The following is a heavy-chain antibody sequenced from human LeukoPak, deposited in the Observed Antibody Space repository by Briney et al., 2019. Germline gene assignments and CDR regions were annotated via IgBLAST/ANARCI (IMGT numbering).Heavy chain of an antibody. CDR1: GGTFSNYA. D-gene: IGHD3-3*01. J-gene: IGHJ5*02. V-gene: IGHV1-69*13. Sequence: SVKVSCKASGGTFSNYAISWVRQAPGQGLEWMGGIIPIFGTANYAQKFQGRVTITADESTSTAYMELSSLRSEGTAVYYCARSRITIFGVVILTRDNWFDPWGQGTLVTVSS. CDR2: IIPIFGTA. CDR3: ARSRITIFGVVILTRDNWFDP.